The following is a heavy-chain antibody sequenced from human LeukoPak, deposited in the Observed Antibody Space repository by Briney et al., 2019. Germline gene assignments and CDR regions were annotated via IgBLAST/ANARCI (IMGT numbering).Heavy chain of an antibody. Sequence: SETLSPTCSLSGASITNYYWSWIRQPPGKGLEWLGFVSYSGNSNNNPSLKSRVSISVDPSRNRFSLKLTSVTAADTAVYYCARGGGAPGVFGVTSVPYFYYYMDVWGKGTTVIVSS. V-gene: IGHV4-59*01. D-gene: IGHD3-3*01. CDR3: ARGGGAPGVFGVTSVPYFYYYMDV. CDR2: VSYSGNS. CDR1: GASITNYY. J-gene: IGHJ6*03.